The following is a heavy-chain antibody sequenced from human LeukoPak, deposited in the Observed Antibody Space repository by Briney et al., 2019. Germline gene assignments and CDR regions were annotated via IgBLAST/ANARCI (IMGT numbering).Heavy chain of an antibody. CDR3: TNGVAY. V-gene: IGHV3-15*01. J-gene: IGHJ4*02. Sequence: GGSLRLSCAASGFTFNNAWMNWVRQSPGKGLEWVGRIKSKSDGGTRDYAAPVKGRFIISRDDSRNTLYLQMNSLKTEDTGVYYCTNGVAYWGQGTLVSVSP. D-gene: IGHD3-16*01. CDR2: IKSKSDGGTR. CDR1: GFTFNNAW.